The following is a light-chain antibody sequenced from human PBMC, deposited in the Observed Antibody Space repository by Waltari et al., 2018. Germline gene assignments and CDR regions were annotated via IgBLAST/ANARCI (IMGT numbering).Light chain of an antibody. CDR2: NVS. CDR1: RSDVGGYNY. V-gene: IGLV2-11*01. CDR3: CSYAGNYLRV. J-gene: IGLJ3*02. Sequence: QSALTQPPPLSGSPGQSVTIPCTGTRSDVGGYNYVSWYQQYPGRAPKFVIYNVSKRPSGVPERFSGSKSGNTASLTISGLQAEDEAEYYCCSYAGNYLRVFGGGTRLTVL.